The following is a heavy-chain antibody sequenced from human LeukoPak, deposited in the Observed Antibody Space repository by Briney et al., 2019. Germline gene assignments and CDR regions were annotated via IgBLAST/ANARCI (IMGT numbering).Heavy chain of an antibody. CDR2: MYTSANT. J-gene: IGHJ3*02. CDR3: ARWSPTHDASDI. V-gene: IGHV4-4*07. D-gene: IGHD1-26*01. Sequence: PSETLSLTCTVSGGSISSYYWSWIRQPAGKGLEWIGRMYTSANTNYNPSLKSRVTISVDTSKNQFSLKLSSVTAADTAVYYCARWSPTHDASDIWGQGTMVSVSS. CDR1: GGSISSYY.